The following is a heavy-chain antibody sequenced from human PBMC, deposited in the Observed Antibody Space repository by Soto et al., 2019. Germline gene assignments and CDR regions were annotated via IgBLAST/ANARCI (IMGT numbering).Heavy chain of an antibody. Sequence: GGSLRLSCAASGFTFTDYALSWVRQAPGKGLEWVATISGIGGSTYLADSVKGRLSISRDNSKNTVSLLMNSLRAEDTAVYFCARGSSGYISSWYYFDYWGRGTLVTV. CDR2: ISGIGGST. V-gene: IGHV3-23*01. CDR3: ARGSSGYISSWYYFDY. CDR1: GFTFTDYA. D-gene: IGHD6-13*01. J-gene: IGHJ4*02.